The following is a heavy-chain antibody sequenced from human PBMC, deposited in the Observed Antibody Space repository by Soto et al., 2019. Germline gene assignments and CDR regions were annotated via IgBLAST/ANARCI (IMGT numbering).Heavy chain of an antibody. D-gene: IGHD2-15*01. J-gene: IGHJ5*02. CDR3: ARDRYCSGGSCYRWGFDP. Sequence: QVQLQQWGAGLLKPSETLSLTCAVYGGSFSGYYWSWLRQPPGKGLEWIGEINHSGSTKYNPSLKRRVTITVDKSKNQFSQKLSSVTAADTAVYYCARDRYCSGGSCYRWGFDPWGQGTLVTVSS. CDR1: GGSFSGYY. V-gene: IGHV4-34*01. CDR2: INHSGST.